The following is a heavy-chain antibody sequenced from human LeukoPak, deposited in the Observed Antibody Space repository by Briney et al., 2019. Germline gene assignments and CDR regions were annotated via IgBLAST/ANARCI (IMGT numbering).Heavy chain of an antibody. Sequence: GSSVKVSCKASGGTFSSYAISWVRQAPGQGLEWMGGTIPIFGTANYAQKFQGRVTITTDESTSTAYMELSSLRSEDTAVYYCASSRDGYNYSFDYWGQGTLVTVSS. V-gene: IGHV1-69*05. CDR1: GGTFSSYA. CDR2: TIPIFGTA. D-gene: IGHD5-24*01. CDR3: ASSRDGYNYSFDY. J-gene: IGHJ4*02.